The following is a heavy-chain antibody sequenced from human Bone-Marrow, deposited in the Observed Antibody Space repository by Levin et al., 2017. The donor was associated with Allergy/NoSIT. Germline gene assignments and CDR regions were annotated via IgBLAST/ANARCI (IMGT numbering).Heavy chain of an antibody. D-gene: IGHD2-2*02. V-gene: IGHV4-61*02. CDR2: IYTSGST. CDR1: GGSISSGNYY. CDR3: ARVGHVRESSGTSWYSFSYYYMDV. Sequence: SETLSLTCTVSGGSISSGNYYWSWIRQPAGARLEWIGRIYTSGSTNYNPSLKSRVTISLDTSKNQFSLKLTSVTAADTAVSYCARVGHVRESSGTSWYSFSYYYMDVWGKGTTVTVSS. J-gene: IGHJ6*03.